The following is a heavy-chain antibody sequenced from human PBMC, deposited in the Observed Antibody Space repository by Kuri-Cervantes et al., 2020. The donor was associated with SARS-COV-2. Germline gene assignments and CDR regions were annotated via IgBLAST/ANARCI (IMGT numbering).Heavy chain of an antibody. CDR2: ISYDGNNK. CDR1: GFTFSSYA. J-gene: IGHJ4*02. Sequence: LSLTCAASGFTFSSYAMHWVRQAPGSGLEWVALISYDGNNKFYADSVKGRFTTSRDNSKNTLYLQMNSLRAEDTAVYYCAKDQHGIVVVVAAIDYWGQGTLVTVSS. D-gene: IGHD2-15*01. V-gene: IGHV3-30*18. CDR3: AKDQHGIVVVVAAIDY.